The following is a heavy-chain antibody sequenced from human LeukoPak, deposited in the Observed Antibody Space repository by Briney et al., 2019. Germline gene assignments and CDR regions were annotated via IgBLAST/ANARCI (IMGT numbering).Heavy chain of an antibody. V-gene: IGHV4-4*07. J-gene: IGHJ4*02. CDR2: IYTSGST. CDR1: GASISTYY. D-gene: IGHD6-13*01. CDR3: ARASAAAFDY. Sequence: SETLSLTCAVSGASISTYYWSWFRQPAGKGLEWIGRIYTSGSTNYSPSLKSRVTISVDTSKNQFSLKLSSVTAADTAVYYCARASAAAFDYWDQGTLVTVSS.